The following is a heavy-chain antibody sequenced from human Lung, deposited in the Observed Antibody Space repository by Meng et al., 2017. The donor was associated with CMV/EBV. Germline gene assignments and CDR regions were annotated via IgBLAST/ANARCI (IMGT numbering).Heavy chain of an antibody. CDR3: VRDRGLGGIAS. CDR2: VDGAGAGI. D-gene: IGHD3-10*01. Sequence: GGSLRLXCEASGFAFNNFWMHWVRQDPGKGLLWVSRVDGAGAGIMYADSVKGRFTISRDPARNTVYLQMNNLRVDDTAAYYCVRDRGLGGIASWVQGTLVTVSS. V-gene: IGHV3-74*03. J-gene: IGHJ4*02. CDR1: GFAFNNFW.